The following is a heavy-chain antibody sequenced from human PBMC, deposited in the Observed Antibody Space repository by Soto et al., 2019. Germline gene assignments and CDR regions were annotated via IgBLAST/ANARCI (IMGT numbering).Heavy chain of an antibody. CDR2: ISYDGSNK. V-gene: IGHV3-30*18. J-gene: IGHJ4*02. Sequence: QVQLVESGGGVVQPGRSLRLSCAASGFTFSSYGMHRVRQAPGKGVEWVAVISYDGSNKYYPDSVKGRFTMSRDNSKNRLYLQMTSLRAEDTAVYYCAKGPSGWFFDYWGQGSLVTVSA. CDR1: GFTFSSYG. CDR3: AKGPSGWFFDY. D-gene: IGHD6-19*01.